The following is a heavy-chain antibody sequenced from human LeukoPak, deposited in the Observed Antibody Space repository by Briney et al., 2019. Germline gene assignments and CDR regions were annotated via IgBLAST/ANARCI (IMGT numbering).Heavy chain of an antibody. CDR1: GGSISSYY. V-gene: IGHV4-59*01. Sequence: SETLSLTCTVSGGSISSYYWSWIRQPPGKGLEWIGYIYYSGSTNYNPSLKSRVTISVDTSKNQFSLKLSSVTAADTAVYYCARGHYYYYYGMDVWGQGTTVTVSS. CDR2: IYYSGST. J-gene: IGHJ6*02. CDR3: ARGHYYYYYGMDV.